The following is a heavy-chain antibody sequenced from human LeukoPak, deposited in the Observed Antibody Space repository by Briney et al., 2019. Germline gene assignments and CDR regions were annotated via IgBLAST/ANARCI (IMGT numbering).Heavy chain of an antibody. Sequence: PSETLSLTCTVSGGSISSSSYYWGWIRQPPGKGLEWIGSIYYSGSTYYNPSLKSRVTISVDTSKNQFSLKLSAVTAADTAVYYCARQGGRGYSGYEPFYWGQGTLVTVSS. V-gene: IGHV4-39*01. CDR1: GGSISSSSYY. CDR2: IYYSGST. J-gene: IGHJ4*02. D-gene: IGHD5-12*01. CDR3: ARQGGRGYSGYEPFY.